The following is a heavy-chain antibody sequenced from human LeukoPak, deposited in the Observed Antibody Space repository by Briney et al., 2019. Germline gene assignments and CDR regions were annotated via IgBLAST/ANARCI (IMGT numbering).Heavy chain of an antibody. CDR2: ISTYNGKT. CDR3: ARYHGSGRYHPFDY. CDR1: GYSLTSYG. J-gene: IGHJ4*02. V-gene: IGHV1-18*01. Sequence: GASVKVSCKASGYSLTSYGIYWVRQAPGQGLELMGWISTYNGKTNYAQNLQGRVTMTTDSSTSTAYMELRSLRSDDTAIYYCARYHGSGRYHPFDYWGQGTLVTVSS. D-gene: IGHD3-10*01.